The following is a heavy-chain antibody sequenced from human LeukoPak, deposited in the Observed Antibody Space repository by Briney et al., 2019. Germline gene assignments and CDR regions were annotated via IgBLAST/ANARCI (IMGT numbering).Heavy chain of an antibody. CDR1: GFTFSSYA. V-gene: IGHV3-7*01. Sequence: GRSLRLSCAASGFTFSSYAMHWVRQAPGKGLEWVANINQDGSATNYVDSAKGRFIVSRDNAKNSVFLQMSSLRAEDTAVYYCAIAAGWEQAYWGQGTLVTVSS. J-gene: IGHJ4*02. D-gene: IGHD1-26*01. CDR2: INQDGSAT. CDR3: AIAAGWEQAY.